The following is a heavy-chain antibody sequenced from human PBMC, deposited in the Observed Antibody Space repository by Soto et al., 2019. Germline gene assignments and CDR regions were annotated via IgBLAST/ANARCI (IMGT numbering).Heavy chain of an antibody. D-gene: IGHD2-21*02. Sequence: PGGSLRLSCAASGFSFSTYPMVWVRQAPGKRLGAFSSISGSGDKTYYKDSVRGRFTISRDNSRNTVDLQMNSLRPEDTAVYYCAKILSNVTSYSSGMDAWGQGTTVTVSS. CDR1: GFSFSTYP. CDR3: AKILSNVTSYSSGMDA. V-gene: IGHV3-23*01. J-gene: IGHJ6*02. CDR2: ISGSGDKT.